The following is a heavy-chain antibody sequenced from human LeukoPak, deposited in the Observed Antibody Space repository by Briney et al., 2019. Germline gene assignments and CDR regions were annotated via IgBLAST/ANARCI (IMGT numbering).Heavy chain of an antibody. V-gene: IGHV3-48*01. J-gene: IGHJ5*02. CDR1: GFTFSSYS. D-gene: IGHD4-17*01. CDR3: ARGLTTVTPPNWFDP. CDR2: ISSSSSTI. Sequence: QTGGSLRLSCAASGFTFSSYSMNWVRQAPGKGLEWVSYISSSSSTICYADSVKGRFTISRDNAKNSLYLQMNSLRAEDTAVYYCARGLTTVTPPNWFDPWGQGTLVTVSS.